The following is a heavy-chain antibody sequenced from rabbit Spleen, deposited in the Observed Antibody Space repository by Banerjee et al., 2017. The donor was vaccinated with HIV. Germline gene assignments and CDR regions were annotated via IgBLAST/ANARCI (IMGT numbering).Heavy chain of an antibody. Sequence: QEQLEESGGDLVKPEGSLTLTCTASGFSFSNNYVMCWVRQAPGKGLEWIGCINPVFGTTYYANWVNGRFTISTHDAQNTLFLHLNSLTAADTATYFCARLGLIVGGYGNLWGPGTLVTVS. CDR2: INPVFGTT. D-gene: IGHD3-1*01. CDR3: ARLGLIVGGYGNL. J-gene: IGHJ4*01. CDR1: GFSFSNNYV. V-gene: IGHV1S45*01.